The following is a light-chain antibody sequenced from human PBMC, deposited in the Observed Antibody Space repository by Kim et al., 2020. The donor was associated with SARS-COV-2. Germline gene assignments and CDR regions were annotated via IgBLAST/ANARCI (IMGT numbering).Light chain of an antibody. CDR2: DAS. V-gene: IGKV3-11*01. J-gene: IGKJ1*01. CDR1: QSVSSY. Sequence: EIVLTQSPATLSLSPGERATLSCRARQSVSSYLAWYQQKPGQAPRLLIYDASNRATGIPARFSGSGSGTDFTLTISSLEPEDFAVYYCQQRSNWATFGQGTKLEI. CDR3: QQRSNWAT.